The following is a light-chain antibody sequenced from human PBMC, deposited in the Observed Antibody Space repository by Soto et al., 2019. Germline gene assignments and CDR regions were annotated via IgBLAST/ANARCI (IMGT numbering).Light chain of an antibody. CDR2: KAS. V-gene: IGKV1-5*03. Sequence: DIQMTQSPPSVSASVGDRVTITCRASQSISSWLAWYQQKPGKAPKLLIYKASSLGSGVPSRLSGSGSGTEFTLTISSLQPDDFATYYCQQYNSYSRTFGQGTRWIS. CDR1: QSISSW. CDR3: QQYNSYSRT. J-gene: IGKJ1*01.